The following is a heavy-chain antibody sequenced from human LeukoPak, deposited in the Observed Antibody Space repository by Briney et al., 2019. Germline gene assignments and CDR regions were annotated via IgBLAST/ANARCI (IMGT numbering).Heavy chain of an antibody. Sequence: ASVKVSCKASGYTFTSYDINWVRQATGQGLEWMAWMNPNSGNTGYAQKFQGRVTMTRNTSISTAYMELSSLRSEDTAVYYCARGPTIAAAEDDAFDIWGQGTMVTVSS. CDR2: MNPNSGNT. CDR1: GYTFTSYD. V-gene: IGHV1-8*01. D-gene: IGHD6-13*01. CDR3: ARGPTIAAAEDDAFDI. J-gene: IGHJ3*02.